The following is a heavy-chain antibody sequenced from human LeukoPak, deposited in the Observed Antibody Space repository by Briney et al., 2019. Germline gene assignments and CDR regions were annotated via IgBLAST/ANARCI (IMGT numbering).Heavy chain of an antibody. Sequence: GGSLRLSCAASGFTFSSYSMNWVRQAPGKGLEWVSSISSSSSYIYYADSVKGRFTISRDNAKNSLYLQMNSLRAEDTAVYYCARDLISSSWHEGWFDPWGQGTLVTVSS. D-gene: IGHD6-13*01. CDR2: ISSSSSYI. CDR1: GFTFSSYS. CDR3: ARDLISSSWHEGWFDP. V-gene: IGHV3-21*01. J-gene: IGHJ5*02.